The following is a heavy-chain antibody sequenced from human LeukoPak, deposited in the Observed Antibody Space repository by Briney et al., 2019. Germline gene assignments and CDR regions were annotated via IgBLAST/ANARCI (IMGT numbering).Heavy chain of an antibody. CDR2: IKHDGSEK. D-gene: IGHD3-9*01. CDR3: ARDDILTGYYVDY. CDR1: GFTFSSYW. Sequence: HAGGSLRLSCAASGFTFSSYWMSWVRQAPGKGLEWVANIKHDGSEKYYVDSVKGRFTISRDNAKNSLYLQMNSLRAEDTAVYYCARDDILTGYYVDYWGQGTLVTVSS. J-gene: IGHJ4*02. V-gene: IGHV3-7*01.